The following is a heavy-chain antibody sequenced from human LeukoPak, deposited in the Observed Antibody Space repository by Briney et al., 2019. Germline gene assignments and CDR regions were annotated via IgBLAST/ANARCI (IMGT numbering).Heavy chain of an antibody. CDR3: ARDRPRITMVRGVSNWFDP. V-gene: IGHV1-18*01. Sequence: ASVRVSCKASGYTFTSYGISWVRQAPGQGLEWMGWISAYNGNTNYAQKLQGRVTMTTDTSTSTAYMELRSLRSDDTAVYYCARDRPRITMVRGVSNWFDPWGQGTLVTVSS. J-gene: IGHJ5*02. CDR2: ISAYNGNT. D-gene: IGHD3-10*01. CDR1: GYTFTSYG.